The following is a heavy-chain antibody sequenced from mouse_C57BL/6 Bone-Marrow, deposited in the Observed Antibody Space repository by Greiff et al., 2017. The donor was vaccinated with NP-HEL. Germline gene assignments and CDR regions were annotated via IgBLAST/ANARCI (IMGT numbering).Heavy chain of an antibody. J-gene: IGHJ3*01. D-gene: IGHD2-2*01. Sequence: VKLVESGPGLVQPSQSLSITCTVSGFSLTSYGVHWVRQSPGKGLVWLGVIWSGGSTDFNAAFMSRLSITKDNSKSHVFFKMNSLQANDTAIYYCAKNICYGYDGFAYWGQGTLVTVSA. V-gene: IGHV2-5*01. CDR3: AKNICYGYDGFAY. CDR2: IWSGGST. CDR1: GFSLTSYG.